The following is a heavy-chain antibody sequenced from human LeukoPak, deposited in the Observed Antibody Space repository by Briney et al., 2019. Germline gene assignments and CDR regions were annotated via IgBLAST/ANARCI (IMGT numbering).Heavy chain of an antibody. CDR1: GGSISSGSYC. D-gene: IGHD6-13*01. V-gene: IGHV4-61*09. CDR3: ARDNFEGIAAAETDDAFDI. CDR2: IYSSGST. Sequence: SETLSLTCTVSGGSISSGSYCWSWIRQPAGKGLEWIGHIYSSGSTNYNPSLKSRVTISVDTSKNQFSLKLGSVTAADTAVYYCARDNFEGIAAAETDDAFDIWGQGTMVTVSS. J-gene: IGHJ3*02.